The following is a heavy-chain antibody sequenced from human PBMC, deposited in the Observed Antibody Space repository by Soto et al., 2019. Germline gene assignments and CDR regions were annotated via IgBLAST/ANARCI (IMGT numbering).Heavy chain of an antibody. CDR1: GYIFSNDW. V-gene: IGHV5-51*01. CDR3: ASSVVVPSTMNYFDY. J-gene: IGHJ4*02. D-gene: IGHD2-15*01. Sequence: PGESLKISCKGSGYIFSNDWIAWVRQMPGKGLEWMGIIFPADSDTKYSPSFQGQVTISADKSISTAYLQWSSLKASDTAMYYCASSVVVPSTMNYFDYWGQGSLVTVSS. CDR2: IFPADSDT.